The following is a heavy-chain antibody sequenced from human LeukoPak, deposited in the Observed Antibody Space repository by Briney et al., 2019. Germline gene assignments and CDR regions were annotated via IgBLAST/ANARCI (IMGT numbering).Heavy chain of an antibody. J-gene: IGHJ4*02. CDR1: GFTFSNYA. CDR2: ITGSGYTT. CDR3: VKGLSSTAPVDY. V-gene: IGHV3-23*01. D-gene: IGHD1-1*01. Sequence: GGSLRLSCAASGFTFSNYAISRVRQAPGKGLDWVSSITGSGYTTYYEDSVKGRFTISRDKSKNTRFLQMNSLRAEDTAIYDCVKGLSSTAPVDYWGQGTLVTVSS.